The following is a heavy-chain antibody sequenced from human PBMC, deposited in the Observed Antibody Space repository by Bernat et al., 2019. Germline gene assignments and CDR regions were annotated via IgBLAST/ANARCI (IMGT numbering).Heavy chain of an antibody. CDR1: GFTFTSSA. V-gene: IGHV1-58*01. J-gene: IGHJ4*02. Sequence: QMQLVQSGPEVKKPGTSVKVSCKASGFTFTSSAVQWVRQARGQRLEWIGWIVVGSGNTNYAQKFQERVTITRDMSTSTAYMELSSLRSEDTAVYYCAALIGSGYYCDFDYWGQGTLVTVSS. CDR2: IVVGSGNT. CDR3: AALIGSGYYCDFDY. D-gene: IGHD3-22*01.